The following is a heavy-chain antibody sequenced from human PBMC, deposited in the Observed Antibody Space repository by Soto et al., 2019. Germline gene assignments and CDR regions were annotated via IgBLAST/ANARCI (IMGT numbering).Heavy chain of an antibody. J-gene: IGHJ6*02. CDR2: INHSGST. D-gene: IGHD3-16*01. CDR3: AILGVYYYYYGMDV. Sequence: LSLTCAVYGGSFSGYYWSWIRQPPGKGLEWIGEINHSGSTNYNPSLKSRVTISVDTSKNQFSLKLSSVTAADTAVYYCAILGVYYYYYGMDVWGQGTTVTVSS. V-gene: IGHV4-34*01. CDR1: GGSFSGYY.